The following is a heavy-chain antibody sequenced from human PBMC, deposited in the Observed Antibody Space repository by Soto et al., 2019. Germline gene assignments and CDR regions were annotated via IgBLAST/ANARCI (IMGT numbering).Heavy chain of an antibody. D-gene: IGHD2-15*01. Sequence: GGSLRLSCAASGFTFSSYSMNWVRQAPGKGLEWVSYISSSSSTIYYADSVKGRFTISRDNAKNSLYLQMNSLRAEDTAVYYCARYSWGSPGYCSGGSCSGIYYYYMDVWGKGTTVTVSS. CDR2: ISSSSSTI. CDR1: GFTFSSYS. V-gene: IGHV3-48*01. J-gene: IGHJ6*03. CDR3: ARYSWGSPGYCSGGSCSGIYYYYMDV.